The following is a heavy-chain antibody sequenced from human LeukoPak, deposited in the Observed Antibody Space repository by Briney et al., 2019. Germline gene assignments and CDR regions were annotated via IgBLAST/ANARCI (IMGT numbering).Heavy chain of an antibody. CDR2: IYSGGST. CDR1: GFTVSSNY. J-gene: IGHJ4*02. CDR3: ARRGNYYGSGSYYTY. Sequence: PGGSLRLSCAASGFTVSSNYMSWVRQAPGKGLEWVSVIYSGGSTYYADSVKGRFTISRDNSKNTLYLQMNSLRAEDTAVYYCARRGNYYGSGSYYTYWGQGTLVTVPS. V-gene: IGHV3-66*04. D-gene: IGHD3-10*01.